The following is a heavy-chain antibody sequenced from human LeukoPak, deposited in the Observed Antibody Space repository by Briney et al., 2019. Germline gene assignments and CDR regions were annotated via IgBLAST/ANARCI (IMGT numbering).Heavy chain of an antibody. CDR2: ICYTGGT. V-gene: IGHV4-39*07. CDR3: ASREQVVVAY. J-gene: IGHJ4*02. Sequence: PSETLSLTCTVSGGSISSSSYYWGWIRQPPGKGLEWIGSICYTGGTYYNPSLKSRLTISVDTSKNQFSLKLTSVTAADTAVYYCASREQVVVAYWGQGTLVTVSS. D-gene: IGHD3-22*01. CDR1: GGSISSSSYY.